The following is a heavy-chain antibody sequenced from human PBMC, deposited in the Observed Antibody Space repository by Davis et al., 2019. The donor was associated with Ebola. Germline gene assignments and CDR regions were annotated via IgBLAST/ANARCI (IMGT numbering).Heavy chain of an antibody. CDR3: ARDRVSIAAAGRSHYYYGMDV. J-gene: IGHJ6*02. CDR1: GYTFTSYG. D-gene: IGHD6-13*01. V-gene: IGHV1-18*01. CDR2: ISANNGNT. Sequence: AASVKVSCKASGYTFTSYGISWVRQAPGQGLEWMGWISANNGNTNYAQKLQGRVTMTTDTSTSTAYMELRSLRSDDTAVYYCARDRVSIAAAGRSHYYYGMDVWGQGTAVTVSS.